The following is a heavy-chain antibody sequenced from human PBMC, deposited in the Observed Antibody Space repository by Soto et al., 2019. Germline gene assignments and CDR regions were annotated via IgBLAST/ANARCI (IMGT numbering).Heavy chain of an antibody. CDR1: GGTFSSYA. D-gene: IGHD3-10*01. V-gene: IGHV1-8*02. J-gene: IGHJ4*02. Sequence: GGPVKVSCKASGGTFSSYAISWVRQATGQGLEWMGWMNPNSGNTGYAQKFQGRVTMTRNTSISTAYMELSSLRSEDTAVYYCARGVQVRYWGQGTLVTVSS. CDR3: ARGVQVRY. CDR2: MNPNSGNT.